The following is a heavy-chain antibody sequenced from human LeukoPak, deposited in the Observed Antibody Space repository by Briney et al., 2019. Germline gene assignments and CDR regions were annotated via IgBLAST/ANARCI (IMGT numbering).Heavy chain of an antibody. D-gene: IGHD6-13*01. V-gene: IGHV3-33*06. CDR2: ILSDGSKE. CDR1: GFTFSSYG. J-gene: IGHJ4*02. Sequence: GGSLRLSCAASGFTFSSYGMHWVRQAPGKGLEWVAVILSDGSKEFYTDSVKGRFTISRDNSKNTLYLQMNSLRAEDTAVYYCAKWNGPNIAAADYWGQGTLVTVSS. CDR3: AKWNGPNIAAADY.